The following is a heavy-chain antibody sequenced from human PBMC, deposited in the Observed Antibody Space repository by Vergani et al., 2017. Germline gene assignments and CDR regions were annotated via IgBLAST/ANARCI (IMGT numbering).Heavy chain of an antibody. D-gene: IGHD3-22*01. CDR2: LNHSGST. CDR3: AGGRRFRDDRSGYYYPPYYYYMDV. Sequence: QVQLQQWGAGLLKPSETLSLTCAVYGGSFSGYYWSWIRQRPGEGLEWNGELNHSGSTNYNPALKRRVTISVDTSRNQFSLKLSSVTAADTAVYYCAGGRRFRDDRSGYYYPPYYYYMDVWGKGTTVTVSS. CDR1: GGSFSGYY. J-gene: IGHJ6*03. V-gene: IGHV4-34*01.